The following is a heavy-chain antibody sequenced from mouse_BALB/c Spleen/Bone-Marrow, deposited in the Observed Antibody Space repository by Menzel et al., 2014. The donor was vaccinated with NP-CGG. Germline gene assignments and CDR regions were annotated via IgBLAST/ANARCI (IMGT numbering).Heavy chain of an antibody. V-gene: IGHV1-39*01. Sequence: EVKLAEFGLELEKPGASVMISSTASGNSFTGYNMNRVKQSNVKSLESIGNIAPYYGGISYDQTFKGKAILAVDKSSSTAYMQLKSLTSEDSAVYCCARRVDGYYGAIDYWGQGTSVTSSS. CDR3: ARRVDGYYGAIDY. CDR2: IAPYYGGI. CDR1: GNSFTGYN. J-gene: IGHJ4*01. D-gene: IGHD2-3*01.